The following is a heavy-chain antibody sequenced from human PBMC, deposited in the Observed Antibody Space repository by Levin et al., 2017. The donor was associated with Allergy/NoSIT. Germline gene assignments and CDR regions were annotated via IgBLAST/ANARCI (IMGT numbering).Heavy chain of an antibody. CDR3: ARDLLGAGGAFDV. Sequence: PGGSLRLSCAASGFPFSSYGMHWVRQAPGKGLEWVAAIWYDGSNKKYADSAKGRFTISRDNSKNTLYLQMSSLRAEDTAVYYCARDLLGAGGAFDVWGQGTMVAVSS. V-gene: IGHV3-33*01. CDR1: GFPFSSYG. CDR2: IWYDGSNK. D-gene: IGHD3-10*01. J-gene: IGHJ3*01.